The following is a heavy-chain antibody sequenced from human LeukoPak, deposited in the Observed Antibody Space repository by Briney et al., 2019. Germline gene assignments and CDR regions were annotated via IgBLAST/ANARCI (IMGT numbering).Heavy chain of an antibody. V-gene: IGHV3-33*01. Sequence: GRSLRLSCTASGMTFSSYGMVWVRQAPGKGLECEAVIWYDGRNVWYGDSVKGRFTISRDNSKNTLYLQLNSLRAEDTAMYYCARGRGFGGFGELSPWGQGTLVTVSS. CDR3: ARGRGFGGFGELSP. CDR2: IWYDGRNV. J-gene: IGHJ5*02. CDR1: GMTFSSYG. D-gene: IGHD3-10*01.